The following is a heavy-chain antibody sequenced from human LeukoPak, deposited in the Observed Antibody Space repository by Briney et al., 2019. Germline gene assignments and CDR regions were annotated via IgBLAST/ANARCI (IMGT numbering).Heavy chain of an antibody. CDR2: ISSSGSTI. J-gene: IGHJ3*02. Sequence: GGSLRLSCAASGFTFSSYEMNWVRQAPGEGLEWVSYISSSGSTIYYADSVKGRFTISRDNAKNSLYLQVNSLRAEDTAVYYCARVPNYYDSSGYYLGDAFDIWGQGTMVTVSS. V-gene: IGHV3-48*03. CDR1: GFTFSSYE. CDR3: ARVPNYYDSSGYYLGDAFDI. D-gene: IGHD3-22*01.